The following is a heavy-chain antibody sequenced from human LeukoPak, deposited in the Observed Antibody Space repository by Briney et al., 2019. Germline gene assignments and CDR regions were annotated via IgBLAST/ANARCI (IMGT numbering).Heavy chain of an antibody. CDR1: GGTFSSYA. CDR3: ARELILSAFDY. D-gene: IGHD2-8*01. Sequence: SSVKVSCKASGGTFSSYAISWVRQAPGQGLEWMGRIIRIFGTANYAQKFQGRDTINTDEKKSTDYMELSRLREEDTAVYNCARELILSAFDYWGQGTLVTVSS. V-gene: IGHV1-69*05. CDR2: IIRIFGTA. J-gene: IGHJ4*02.